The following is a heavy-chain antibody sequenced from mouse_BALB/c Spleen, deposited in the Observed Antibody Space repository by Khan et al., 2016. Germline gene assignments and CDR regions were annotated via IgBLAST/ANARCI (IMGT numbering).Heavy chain of an antibody. CDR1: GFSLTSYG. CDR3: AKSMVACAMDY. CDR2: IWRGGST. Sequence: QVQLKESGPGLVQPSQSLSITCTASGFSLTSYGVHWVRQPPGKGLEWLGVIWRGGSTDYNAAFMSRLSITQDNSKSQVFFKMNSLQADATAIYXCAKSMVACAMDYWSQGTSVTVSS. D-gene: IGHD2-10*02. J-gene: IGHJ4*01. V-gene: IGHV2-5*01.